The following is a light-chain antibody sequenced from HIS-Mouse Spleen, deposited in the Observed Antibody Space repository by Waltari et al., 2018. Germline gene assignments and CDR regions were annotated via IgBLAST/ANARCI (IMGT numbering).Light chain of an antibody. CDR2: AAS. V-gene: IGKV1-8*01. Sequence: AIRMTQPPSSFSASTGDRATITCRASQGISSYLAWYQQKPGKAPKLLIYAASTLQSGVPSRFSGSGSGTDFTLTISCLQSEDFATYYCQQYYSYRFTFGPGTKVDIK. CDR1: QGISSY. CDR3: QQYYSYRFT. J-gene: IGKJ3*01.